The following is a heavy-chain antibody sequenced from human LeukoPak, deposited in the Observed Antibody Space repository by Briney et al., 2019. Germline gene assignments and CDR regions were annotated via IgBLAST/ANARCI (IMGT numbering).Heavy chain of an antibody. J-gene: IGHJ4*02. CDR2: IIPIFGTA. Sequence: ASVKVSCKASGYTFTTYYMHWVRQAPGQGLEWMGGIIPIFGTANYAQKFQGRVTITADESTSTAYMELSSLRSEDTAVYYCARGDYGDALFDYWGQGTLVTVSS. V-gene: IGHV1-69*13. D-gene: IGHD4-17*01. CDR3: ARGDYGDALFDY. CDR1: GYTFTTYY.